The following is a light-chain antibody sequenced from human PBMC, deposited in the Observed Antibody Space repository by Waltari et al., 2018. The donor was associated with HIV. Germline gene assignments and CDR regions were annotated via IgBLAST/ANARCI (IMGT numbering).Light chain of an antibody. V-gene: IGLV1-44*01. CDR1: TSNIGRNT. Sequence: QSVLTQPPSASGTPEQRVTISCSGSTSNIGRNTVSWFQQFPGTAPKVLIYGKNQLPSVVPDRFSGSKSGTSASLAISGLQSEDEADYYCASWDDSLNGPVFGGGTKLTVV. CDR3: ASWDDSLNGPV. J-gene: IGLJ2*01. CDR2: GKN.